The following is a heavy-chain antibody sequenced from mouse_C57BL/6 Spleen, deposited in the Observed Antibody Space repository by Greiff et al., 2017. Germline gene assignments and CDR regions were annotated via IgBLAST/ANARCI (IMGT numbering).Heavy chain of an antibody. D-gene: IGHD1-1*01. V-gene: IGHV1-39*01. Sequence: EVKLQESGPELVKPGASVKISCKASGYSFTDYNMNWVKQSNGKSLEWIGVINPNYGTTSYNQKFKGKATLTVDQSSSTAYMQLNSLTSEDSAVYYCARNYGSSRSYWYFDVWGTGTTVTVSS. CDR3: ARNYGSSRSYWYFDV. CDR2: INPNYGTT. J-gene: IGHJ1*03. CDR1: GYSFTDYN.